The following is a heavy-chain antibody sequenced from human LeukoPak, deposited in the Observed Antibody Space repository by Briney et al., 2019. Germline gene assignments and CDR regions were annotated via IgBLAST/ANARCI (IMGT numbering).Heavy chain of an antibody. Sequence: SETLSLTCAVSGGSIRDYQWSWIRQPPGKGLEWIGHINTNGRTDYNPSLRSRLTFSVDTSRDQFSLRLSSVTAADTAVYYCARGRGYNYYYGMDVWGQGTTVTVSS. CDR2: INTNGRT. CDR3: ARGRGYNYYYGMDV. J-gene: IGHJ6*02. V-gene: IGHV4-4*09. CDR1: GGSIRDYQ. D-gene: IGHD5-24*01.